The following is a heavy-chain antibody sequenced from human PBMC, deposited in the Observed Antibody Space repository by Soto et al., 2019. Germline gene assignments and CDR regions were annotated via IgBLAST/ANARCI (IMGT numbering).Heavy chain of an antibody. D-gene: IGHD2-2*01. CDR3: ARGYCISTSCYSHFAY. J-gene: IGHJ4*02. Sequence: GASVKVSCKASGYTFTSYDINWVRQATGLGLEWMGGIIPIFGTANYAQKFQGRVTITADESTSTAYMELSSLRAEDMAVYYCARGYCISTSCYSHFAYWGQGTLVTVS. CDR2: IIPIFGTA. CDR1: GYTFTSYD. V-gene: IGHV1-69*13.